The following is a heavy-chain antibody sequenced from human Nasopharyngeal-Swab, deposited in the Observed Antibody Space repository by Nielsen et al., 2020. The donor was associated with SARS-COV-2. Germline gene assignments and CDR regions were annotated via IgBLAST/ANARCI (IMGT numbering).Heavy chain of an antibody. CDR1: GFTFSSYS. D-gene: IGHD1-26*01. V-gene: IGHV3-21*01. Sequence: GESLKISCAASGFTFSSYSMNWVRQAPGKGLEWVSSISSSSSYIYYADSVKGRFTISRDNAKNSLYLQMNSLRAEDTAVYYCARDAGGGSYYASFDIWGQGTMVTVSS. CDR2: ISSSSSYI. J-gene: IGHJ3*02. CDR3: ARDAGGGSYYASFDI.